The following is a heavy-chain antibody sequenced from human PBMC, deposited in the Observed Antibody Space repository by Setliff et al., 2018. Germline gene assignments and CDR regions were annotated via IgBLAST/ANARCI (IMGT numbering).Heavy chain of an antibody. V-gene: IGHV3-72*01. CDR3: TSGYYGSGSAGYYGMDV. CDR1: GFIFSEHH. CDR2: SRNKNQGYSK. D-gene: IGHD3-10*01. Sequence: GGSLRLSCALSGFIFSEHHIDWVRQSPGKGLEWVGRSRNKNQGYSKVYAASVKGRFTISRDDSKSIAYLQMNSLKTEDTAVYYCTSGYYGSGSAGYYGMDVWGQGTTVTVSS. J-gene: IGHJ6*02.